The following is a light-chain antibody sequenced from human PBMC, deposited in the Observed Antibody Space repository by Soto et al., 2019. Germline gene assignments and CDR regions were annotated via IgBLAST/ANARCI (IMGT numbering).Light chain of an antibody. J-gene: IGLJ3*02. CDR3: ATWDASVSGWV. Sequence: QSVLTQPASVSGSPGQSITISCTGTSSDVGGYDYVSWYQLHPGKAPKLMVFEVNNRPSGVSYRFSGSKSGNTASLTISGLQAEDEADYYCATWDASVSGWVFGGGTKLTVL. CDR1: SSDVGGYDY. V-gene: IGLV2-14*01. CDR2: EVN.